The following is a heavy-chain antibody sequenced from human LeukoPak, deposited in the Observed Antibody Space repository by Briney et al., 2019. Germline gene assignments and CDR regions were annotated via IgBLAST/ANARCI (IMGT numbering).Heavy chain of an antibody. CDR2: ITTGDGNT. J-gene: IGHJ4*02. CDR3: AKAPPYKKYFDY. V-gene: IGHV3-23*01. D-gene: IGHD1-1*01. Sequence: PGGSLRLSCTASGFTFSSYTMTWVRQAPGKGLKWVSTITTGDGNTYYADPVKGRFTVSRDDSKNTLYLQMNSLRAEDTAVYYCAKAPPYKKYFDYWGQGTLVTVSS. CDR1: GFTFSSYT.